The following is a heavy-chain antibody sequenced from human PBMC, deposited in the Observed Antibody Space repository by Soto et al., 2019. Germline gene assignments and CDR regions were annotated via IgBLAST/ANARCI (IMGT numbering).Heavy chain of an antibody. CDR2: ITGDGSTA. CDR1: GFNFNFYW. CDR3: LRDSPTKLGDAVTVATWFET. J-gene: IGHJ5*02. D-gene: IGHD2-15*01. V-gene: IGHV3-74*01. Sequence: EVLLVESEGGLVQPRGSLSLSWAGSGFNFNFYWMHWVRQAAGNGLVWVSRITGDGSTADYGDSVKGRFTISRDNAKNTLFGQLDGLRVESTAVYYCLRDSPTKLGDAVTVATWFETWGQGTMVTVSS.